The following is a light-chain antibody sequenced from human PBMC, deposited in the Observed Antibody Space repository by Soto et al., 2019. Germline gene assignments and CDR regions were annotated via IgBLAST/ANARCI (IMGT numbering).Light chain of an antibody. CDR3: QHYGSSVPWT. Sequence: EVVLTQSPGTVSLSPGERATLSCRASQSVTSNYLAWYQQKPGQAPRLLIYAASSRATGIPDRFSGSGSGTDFPLSISRLESEDFAVYYCQHYGSSVPWTFGQGTKVEIK. J-gene: IGKJ1*01. V-gene: IGKV3-20*01. CDR2: AAS. CDR1: QSVTSNY.